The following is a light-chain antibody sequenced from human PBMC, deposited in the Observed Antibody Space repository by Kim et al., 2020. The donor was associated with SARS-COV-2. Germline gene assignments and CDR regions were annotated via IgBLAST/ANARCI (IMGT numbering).Light chain of an antibody. Sequence: VALGHTVRITCQGDSLRSYYSTWYQQKPGQAPILVIYGKNNRPSGIPDQFSGSSSGNTASLTITGTQAGDEADYYCNSRDSNDNVVFGGGTKLTGL. J-gene: IGLJ2*01. CDR2: GKN. CDR3: NSRDSNDNVV. CDR1: SLRSYY. V-gene: IGLV3-19*01.